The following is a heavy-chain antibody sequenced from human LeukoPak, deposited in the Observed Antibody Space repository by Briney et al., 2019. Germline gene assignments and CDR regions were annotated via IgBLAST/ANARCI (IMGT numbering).Heavy chain of an antibody. CDR3: ARDGTKYSSGPNWFDP. D-gene: IGHD6-19*01. CDR2: ISAYNGNT. J-gene: IGHJ5*02. V-gene: IGHV1-18*01. CDR1: GYTFTSYG. Sequence: ASVKVSCKASGYTFTSYGISWVRQAPGQGLEWMGWISAYNGNTNYAQKLQGRVTMTTDTSTSTAYMELRSLRSDDTAVYYCARDGTKYSSGPNWFDPWGQGTLVTVSS.